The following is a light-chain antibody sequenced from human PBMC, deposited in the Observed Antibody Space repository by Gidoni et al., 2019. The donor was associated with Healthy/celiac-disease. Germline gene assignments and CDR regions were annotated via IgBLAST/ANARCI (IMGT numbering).Light chain of an antibody. Sequence: VLTQPPSVSGAPGQRVNISCTGSSSNSGAGYDVHWYQQLPGTAPKPLIYCNSNRPSGVPDRFSGSKSGTSASLAITGLQAEDEADYYCQSYDSSLSGVVFGGGTKLTVL. CDR1: SSNSGAGYD. CDR3: QSYDSSLSGVV. J-gene: IGLJ2*01. CDR2: CNS. V-gene: IGLV1-40*01.